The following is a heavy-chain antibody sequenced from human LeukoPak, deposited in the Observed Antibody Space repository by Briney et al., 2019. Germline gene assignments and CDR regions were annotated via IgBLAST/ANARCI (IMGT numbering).Heavy chain of an antibody. V-gene: IGHV3-23*01. CDR1: GFTFDDYA. Sequence: GGSLRLSCAASGFTFDDYAMHWVRQAPGKGLEWVSAISGSGGSTYYADSVKGRFTISRDNSKNTLYLQMNSLRAEDTAVYYCAKGGQRWLQFDYWGQGTLVTVSS. D-gene: IGHD5-24*01. CDR3: AKGGQRWLQFDY. J-gene: IGHJ4*02. CDR2: ISGSGGST.